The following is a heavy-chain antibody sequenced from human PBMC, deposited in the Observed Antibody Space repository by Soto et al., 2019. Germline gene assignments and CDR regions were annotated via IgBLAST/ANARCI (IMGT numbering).Heavy chain of an antibody. Sequence: SLRLSCSASGFTFSNYAMHWVRQAPGKGLEYVSAISSNGAKTYYADSVKDRFTISRDNFQNTLNLQMSSLRAEDTAVYYCVKVPGDYYDTSALDYWGQGTLVTVSS. CDR1: GFTFSNYA. D-gene: IGHD3-22*01. J-gene: IGHJ4*02. CDR3: VKVPGDYYDTSALDY. CDR2: ISSNGAKT. V-gene: IGHV3-64D*06.